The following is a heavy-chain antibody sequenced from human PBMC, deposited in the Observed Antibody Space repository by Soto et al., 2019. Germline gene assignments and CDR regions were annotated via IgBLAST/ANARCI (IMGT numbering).Heavy chain of an antibody. CDR3: ARDRFPPASPDYYYYMDV. Sequence: ASVKVSCKASGYTFTSYYMHWVRQAPGQGLEWMGIINPSGGSTSYAQKFQGRVTMTRDTSTSTVYMELSSLRSEDTAVYYCARDRFPPASPDYYYYMDVWGKGTTVTVS. CDR2: INPSGGST. CDR1: GYTFTSYY. D-gene: IGHD6-6*01. J-gene: IGHJ6*03. V-gene: IGHV1-46*03.